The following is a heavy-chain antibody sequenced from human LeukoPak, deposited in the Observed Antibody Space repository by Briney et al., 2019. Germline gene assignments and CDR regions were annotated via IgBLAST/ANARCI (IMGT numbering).Heavy chain of an antibody. CDR3: ARDKERDDSSGYYYYYGMDV. J-gene: IGHJ6*02. Sequence: GGSLRLSCAASGFTVSSNYMSWVRQAPGKGLEWVSVIYSGGSTYYADSVKGRFTISRDNSKNTLYLQMNGLRAEDTAVYYCARDKERDDSSGYYYYYGMDVWGQGTTVTVSS. D-gene: IGHD3-22*01. V-gene: IGHV3-53*01. CDR2: IYSGGST. CDR1: GFTVSSNY.